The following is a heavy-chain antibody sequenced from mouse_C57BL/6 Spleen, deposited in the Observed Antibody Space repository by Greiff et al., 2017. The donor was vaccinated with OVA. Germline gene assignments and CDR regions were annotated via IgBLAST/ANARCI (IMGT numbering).Heavy chain of an antibody. D-gene: IGHD3-2*02. J-gene: IGHJ4*01. V-gene: IGHV1-69*01. CDR1: GYTFTSYW. CDR3: ARRDSSGYAMDY. CDR2: IDPSDSYT. Sequence: QVQLQQPGAELVMPGASVKLSCKASGYTFTSYWMHWVKQRPGQGLEWIGEIDPSDSYTNYNQKFKGKSPLTVDKSSSTAYMQLSSLTSEDSAVYYCARRDSSGYAMDYWGQGTSVTVSA.